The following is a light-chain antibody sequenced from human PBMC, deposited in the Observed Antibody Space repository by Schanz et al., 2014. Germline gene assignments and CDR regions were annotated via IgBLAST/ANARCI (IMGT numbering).Light chain of an antibody. CDR2: DAS. V-gene: IGKV3D-20*02. CDR1: QTVSSSY. Sequence: EIVLTQSPGTLSLSPGEAASLSCRASQTVSSSYLAWYQQKPGQAPRLLIYDASNRATGIPARFSGSGSETDFTLTISGLEPEDFAVYYCQQRSNWPPWTFGQGTKVEIK. J-gene: IGKJ1*01. CDR3: QQRSNWPPWT.